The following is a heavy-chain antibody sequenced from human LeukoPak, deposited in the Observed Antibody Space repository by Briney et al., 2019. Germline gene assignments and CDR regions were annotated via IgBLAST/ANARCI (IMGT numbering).Heavy chain of an antibody. V-gene: IGHV1-46*01. Sequence: ASVKVSCKASGYVYTSHWMHWVRQAPGQGLEWMGVINPSGTTTVYAQKFQGRVTMTRDTSTSTDYLELRSLRSEDTATYYCAKSELGGDFDYWGQGTLVTVSS. CDR1: GYVYTSHW. D-gene: IGHD1-14*01. J-gene: IGHJ4*02. CDR2: INPSGTTT. CDR3: AKSELGGDFDY.